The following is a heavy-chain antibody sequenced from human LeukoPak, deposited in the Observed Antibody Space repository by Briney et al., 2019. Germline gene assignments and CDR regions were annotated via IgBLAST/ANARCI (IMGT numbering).Heavy chain of an antibody. V-gene: IGHV4-34*01. CDR1: GGSFSGYY. CDR3: ARAVGLRYFDWLLSVDY. Sequence: PSETLSLTCAVYGGSFSGYYWSWIRQTPGKGLEWIGSIYYSASTYYNPSLKSRVTISVDTSKNQSSLKLSSVTAADTAVYYCARAVGLRYFDWLLSVDYWGQGTLVTVSS. J-gene: IGHJ4*02. CDR2: IYYSAST. D-gene: IGHD3-9*01.